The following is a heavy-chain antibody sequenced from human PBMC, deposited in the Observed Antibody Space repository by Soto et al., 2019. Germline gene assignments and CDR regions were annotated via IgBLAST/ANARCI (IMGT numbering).Heavy chain of an antibody. J-gene: IGHJ6*02. CDR1: GFTFSSYD. Sequence: QTGGSLRLSCAASGFTFSSYDMHWVRQATGKGLEWVSAIGTAGDTYYPGSVKGRFTISRENAKNSLYLQMNSLRAGDTAVYYCARERGNYYGMDVWGQGTTVTVSS. V-gene: IGHV3-13*01. CDR3: ARERGNYYGMDV. D-gene: IGHD3-16*01. CDR2: IGTAGDT.